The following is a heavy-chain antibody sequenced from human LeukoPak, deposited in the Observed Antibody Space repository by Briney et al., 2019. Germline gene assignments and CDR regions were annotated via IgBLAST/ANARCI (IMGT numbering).Heavy chain of an antibody. V-gene: IGHV3-30*18. CDR1: GFTFSSYC. D-gene: IGHD2-8*02. CDR3: AKDVLSRYYYYYYMDV. J-gene: IGHJ6*03. CDR2: ISYDGSNK. Sequence: PGGSLRLSCAASGFTFSSYCMHWVRQAPGKGLEWVAVISYDGSNKYYADSVKGRFTISRDNSKTTLYLQMNSLRAEDTAVYYCAKDVLSRYYYYYYMDVWGKGTTVTVSS.